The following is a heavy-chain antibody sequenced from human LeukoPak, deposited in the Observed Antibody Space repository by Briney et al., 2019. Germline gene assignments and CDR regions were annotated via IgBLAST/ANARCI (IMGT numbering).Heavy chain of an antibody. Sequence: SETLSLTCTVSGGSISSGGYYWSWIRQPPGKGLEWIGYIYHSGSTYYNPSLKSRVTISVDRSKNQFSLKLSSVTAADTAVYYCARASYYDSSGYYGYWGQGTLVTASS. D-gene: IGHD3-22*01. J-gene: IGHJ4*02. CDR2: IYHSGST. CDR1: GGSISSGGYY. CDR3: ARASYYDSSGYYGY. V-gene: IGHV4-30-2*01.